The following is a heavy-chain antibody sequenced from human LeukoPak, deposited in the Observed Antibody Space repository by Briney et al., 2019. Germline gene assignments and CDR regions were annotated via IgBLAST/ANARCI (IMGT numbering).Heavy chain of an antibody. Sequence: SETLSLTCTVSGGSISSSSYYWGWIRQPPGKGLEWIGSIYYSGSTYYNPSLKCRVTISVDTSKNQFSLKLSSVTAADTAVYYCASPGYSSSWSSFDYWGQGTLVTVSS. CDR1: GGSISSSSYY. D-gene: IGHD6-13*01. V-gene: IGHV4-39*01. CDR2: IYYSGST. J-gene: IGHJ4*02. CDR3: ASPGYSSSWSSFDY.